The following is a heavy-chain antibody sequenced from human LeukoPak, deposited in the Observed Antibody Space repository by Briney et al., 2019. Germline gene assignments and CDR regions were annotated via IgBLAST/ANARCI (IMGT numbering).Heavy chain of an antibody. D-gene: IGHD6-19*01. Sequence: PGGSLRLSCAASGFTFSSSALHWVRQAPGKGLEWVALISYDESNKFYADSVKGRFTISRDNSKNTLFLQMSSLRAEDTAVYYCVREDVEWPVVGTLDYWGQGTLVTVSS. CDR3: VREDVEWPVVGTLDY. CDR2: ISYDESNK. V-gene: IGHV3-30*15. CDR1: GFTFSSSA. J-gene: IGHJ4*02.